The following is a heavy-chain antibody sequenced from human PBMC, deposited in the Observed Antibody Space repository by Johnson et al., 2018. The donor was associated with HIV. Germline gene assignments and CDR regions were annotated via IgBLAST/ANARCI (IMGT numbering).Heavy chain of an antibody. CDR3: ARAGYSSSWYHDAFDI. CDR2: ISGSGGST. Sequence: VQLVESGGGLVQPGGSLRLSCAASGFTFSSYAMSWVRQAPGKGLEWVSAISGSGGSTYYADSVKGRFPISRDNSKNTLYLQMNSLRAEDTAVYYCARAGYSSSWYHDAFDIWGQGTMVTVSS. V-gene: IGHV3-23*04. J-gene: IGHJ3*02. D-gene: IGHD6-13*01. CDR1: GFTFSSYA.